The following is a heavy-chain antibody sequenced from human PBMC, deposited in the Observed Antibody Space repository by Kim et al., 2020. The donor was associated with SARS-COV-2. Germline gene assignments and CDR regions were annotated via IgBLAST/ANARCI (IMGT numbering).Heavy chain of an antibody. CDR2: INHSGST. Sequence: SETLSLTCAVYGGSFSGYYWSWIRQPPGKGLEWIGEINHSGSTNYNPSLKSRVTISVDTSKNQFSLKLSSVTAADTAVYYCARAGGISTRPFDLWGRGTLVTVSS. J-gene: IGHJ2*01. D-gene: IGHD3-16*01. CDR1: GGSFSGYY. CDR3: ARAGGISTRPFDL. V-gene: IGHV4-34*01.